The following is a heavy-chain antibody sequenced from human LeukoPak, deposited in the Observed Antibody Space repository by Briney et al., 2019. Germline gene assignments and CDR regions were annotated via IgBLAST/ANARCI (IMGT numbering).Heavy chain of an antibody. CDR3: ARDGNWYSSSWFDY. CDR2: INHSGST. J-gene: IGHJ4*02. Sequence: PSETLSLTCAVYGGSFSGYYWSWIRQPPGKGLEWIGEINHSGSTNYNPSLKSRVTISVDTSKNQFSLKLSSVTAADTAVYYCARDGNWYSSSWFDYWGQGTLATVSS. D-gene: IGHD6-13*01. V-gene: IGHV4-34*01. CDR1: GGSFSGYY.